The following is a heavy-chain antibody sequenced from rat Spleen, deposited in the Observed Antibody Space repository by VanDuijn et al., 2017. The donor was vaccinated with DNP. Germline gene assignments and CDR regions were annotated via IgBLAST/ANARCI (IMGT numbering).Heavy chain of an antibody. CDR3: ARWKIGPHYFDY. D-gene: IGHD1-5*01. Sequence: EVQLQESGPGLVKPSQSLSLTCSVTGYSLTSTYWGWIRKFPGNKMEWIGHISYSGDTTYNPSLESRISITRDTSKNQFFLQLNSVSPEDTATYYCARWKIGPHYFDYWGQGVMVTVSS. V-gene: IGHV3-1*01. CDR2: ISYSGDT. CDR1: GYSLTSTY. J-gene: IGHJ2*01.